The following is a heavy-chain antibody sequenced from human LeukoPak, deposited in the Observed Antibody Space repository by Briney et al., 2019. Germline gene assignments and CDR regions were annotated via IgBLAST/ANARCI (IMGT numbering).Heavy chain of an antibody. J-gene: IGHJ4*02. Sequence: ASVKVSCKVSGYTLTELSMHWVRQAPGQGLEWMGIINPSGGSTSYAQKFQGRVTMTRDTSTSTVYMELSSLRSEDTAVYYCARAVAGRTGFDYWGQGTLVTVSS. D-gene: IGHD6-19*01. V-gene: IGHV1-46*01. CDR2: INPSGGST. CDR1: GYTLTELS. CDR3: ARAVAGRTGFDY.